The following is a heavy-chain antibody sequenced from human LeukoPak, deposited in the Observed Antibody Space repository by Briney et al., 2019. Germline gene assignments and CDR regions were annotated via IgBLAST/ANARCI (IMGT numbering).Heavy chain of an antibody. J-gene: IGHJ4*02. CDR3: ARASGAFDY. CDR2: ISSSSSYT. CDR1: GFTFSSYT. Sequence: GGSLRLSCAASGFTFSSYTMNWVRQAPGKGLEWVSYISSSSSYTNYADSVKGRFTISRDNAKNSLYLQMNSLRAEDTAVYYCARASGAFDYWGQGALVTVSS. V-gene: IGHV3-21*05.